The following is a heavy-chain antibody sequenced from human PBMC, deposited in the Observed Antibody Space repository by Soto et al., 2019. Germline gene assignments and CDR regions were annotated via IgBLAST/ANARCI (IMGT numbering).Heavy chain of an antibody. CDR1: GFTFSSYS. CDR3: ARSPEYYYDSSYGMDV. CDR2: ISSSSSTI. D-gene: IGHD3-22*01. V-gene: IGHV3-48*02. Sequence: GGSLRLSCAASGFTFSSYSMNWVRRAPGKGLEWVSYISSSSSTIYYADSVKGRFTISRDNAKNSLYLQMNSLRDEDTAVYYCARSPEYYYDSSYGMDVWGQGTTVTVSS. J-gene: IGHJ6*02.